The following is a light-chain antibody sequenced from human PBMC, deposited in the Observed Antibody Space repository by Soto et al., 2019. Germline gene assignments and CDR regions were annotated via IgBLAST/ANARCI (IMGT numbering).Light chain of an antibody. CDR3: LQEYNCLYT. J-gene: IGKJ2*01. CDR2: AAS. V-gene: IGKV1-27*01. CDR1: QGISNY. Sequence: DIQINQSPSSLSTYIGDRVTITCRASQGISNYLAWYQQKPGKVPKLLIYAASTVQSGVPPRFSGSGSGREVTLTIISLLPDDVVTYYCLQEYNCLYTFGEGAKVDIK.